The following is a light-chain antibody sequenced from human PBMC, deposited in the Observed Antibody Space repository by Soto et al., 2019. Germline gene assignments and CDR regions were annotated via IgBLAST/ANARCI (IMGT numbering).Light chain of an antibody. CDR2: QDI. CDR1: KLGNKY. J-gene: IGLJ2*01. CDR3: QRWDTSTVV. Sequence: SYELTQPTSVTGYPGQPASITCSGDKLGNKYACWYQQKPRQSPALVIYQDIKRPSGIPERFSGSNTSNTATLTISGTQEMDKADYYCQRWDTSTVVFGGGTKLTVL. V-gene: IGLV3-1*01.